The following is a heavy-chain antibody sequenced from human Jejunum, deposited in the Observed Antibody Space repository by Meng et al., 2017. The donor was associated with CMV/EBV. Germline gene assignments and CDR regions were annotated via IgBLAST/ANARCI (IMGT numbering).Heavy chain of an antibody. CDR2: INHSGST. Sequence: QVPLQQWAAGLLKPSETLSLTCGVYGGYFSSYYWSWIRQPPGKGLEWIAEINHSGSTNYNPSLKSRVTISLDTSNSHFSLKLTSVTAADTAVYFCARGGGDPIRGVLPFDYWGQGTLVTVSS. J-gene: IGHJ4*02. D-gene: IGHD2-21*01. V-gene: IGHV4-34*01. CDR3: ARGGGDPIRGVLPFDY. CDR1: GGYFSSYY.